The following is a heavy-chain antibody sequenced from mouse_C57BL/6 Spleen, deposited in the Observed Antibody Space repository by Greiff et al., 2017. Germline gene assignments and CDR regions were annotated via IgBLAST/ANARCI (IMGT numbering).Heavy chain of an antibody. V-gene: IGHV1-53*01. CDR3: PEGGLVTTVVSQDYYAMDY. CDR1: GYTFTSYW. CDR2: INPSNGGT. D-gene: IGHD1-1*01. Sequence: QVQLKQPGTELVKPGASVKLSCKASGYTFTSYWMHWVKQRPGQGLEWIGNINPSNGGTNYNEKFKSKATLTVDKSSSTAYMQLSSLTSEDSAVYYCPEGGLVTTVVSQDYYAMDYWGQGTSVTVSS. J-gene: IGHJ4*01.